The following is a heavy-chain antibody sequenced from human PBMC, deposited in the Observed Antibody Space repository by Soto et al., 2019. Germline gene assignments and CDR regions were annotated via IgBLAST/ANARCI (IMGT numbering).Heavy chain of an antibody. CDR1: GDTLSYSA. D-gene: IGHD5-18*01. Sequence: QVQLVQSGAEVRKPGSSVRISCTASGDTLSYSAIGWLRQAPGQGLEWMGGITPSFGSPVYARKVQGRVTIAADHMILNNLRSDDTAMYFCATYFTAVAYFENWGQGTLVTVSS. V-gene: IGHV1-69*01. J-gene: IGHJ4*02. CDR3: ATYFTAVAYFEN. CDR2: ITPSFGSP.